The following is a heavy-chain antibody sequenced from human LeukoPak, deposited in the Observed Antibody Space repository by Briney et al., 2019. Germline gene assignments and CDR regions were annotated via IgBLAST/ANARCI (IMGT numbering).Heavy chain of an antibody. D-gene: IGHD5-24*01. V-gene: IGHV1-24*01. CDR3: ATDYMGRGHGRGQYFQH. J-gene: IGHJ1*01. CDR2: FDPEDGET. CDR1: GYTLTELS. Sequence: ASVKVSCKVSGYTLTELSMHWVRQAPGKGLEWMGGFDPEDGETIYAQKFQGRVTMTEDTSTDTAYMELSSLRSEDTAVYYCATDYMGRGHGRGQYFQHWGQGTLVTVSS.